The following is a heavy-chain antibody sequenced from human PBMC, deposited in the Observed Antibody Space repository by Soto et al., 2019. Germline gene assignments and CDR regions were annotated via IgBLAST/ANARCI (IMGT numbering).Heavy chain of an antibody. D-gene: IGHD3-16*02. Sequence: QVQLQQWGAGLLKPSETLSLTCAVYGGSFSGYYWSWIRQPTGKGLEWIGEINHSGSTNYNPSLNSRGTISVDTSKNQFSLKLSSVTAADTAVYYGARDTGPVSPFDILGQGTMVTVSS. J-gene: IGHJ3*02. V-gene: IGHV4-34*01. CDR3: ARDTGPVSPFDI. CDR2: INHSGST. CDR1: GGSFSGYY.